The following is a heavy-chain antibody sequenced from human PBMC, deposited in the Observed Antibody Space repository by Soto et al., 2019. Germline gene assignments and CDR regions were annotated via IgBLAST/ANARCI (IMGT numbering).Heavy chain of an antibody. Sequence: ASLKVSCKASGYTFTGYYMHWVLQAPGQGLEWMGWINPNSGGTNYAQKFQGWVTMTRDTSISTAYMELSRLRSDDTAVYYCARVKATIFRGYYYGMDVWGQGTTVTRLL. D-gene: IGHD3-3*01. V-gene: IGHV1-2*04. J-gene: IGHJ6*02. CDR1: GYTFTGYY. CDR3: ARVKATIFRGYYYGMDV. CDR2: INPNSGGT.